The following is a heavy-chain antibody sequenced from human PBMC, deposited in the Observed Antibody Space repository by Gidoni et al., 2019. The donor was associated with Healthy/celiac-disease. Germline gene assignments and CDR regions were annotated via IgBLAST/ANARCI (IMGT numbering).Heavy chain of an antibody. CDR2: INPNSGGT. CDR3: GIFYGSGSYEVFDAFDI. CDR1: GYTFTGYY. D-gene: IGHD3-10*01. V-gene: IGHV1-2*02. J-gene: IGHJ3*02. Sequence: QVQLVQSGAEVKKPGASVKVSCKASGYTFTGYYLHWVRQAPGQGLEWMGWINPNSGGTNYGQKFQGRVTMTRDTSIDTAYLELSRLRSDDTAVYYCGIFYGSGSYEVFDAFDIWGQGTMVTVSS.